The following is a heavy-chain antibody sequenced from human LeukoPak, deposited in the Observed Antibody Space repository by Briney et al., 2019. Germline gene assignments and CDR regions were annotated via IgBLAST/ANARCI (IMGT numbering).Heavy chain of an antibody. CDR1: GGSISSSSYY. V-gene: IGHV4-39*01. CDR3: ASRLHYDFWSGYYTGR. D-gene: IGHD3-3*01. Sequence: SETLSLTCTVSGGSISSSSYYWGWIRQPPGKGLEWIGSICYSGSTYYNPSLKSRVTISVDTSKNQFSLKLSSVTAADTAVYYCASRLHYDFWSGYYTGRWGQGTLVTVSS. CDR2: ICYSGST. J-gene: IGHJ4*02.